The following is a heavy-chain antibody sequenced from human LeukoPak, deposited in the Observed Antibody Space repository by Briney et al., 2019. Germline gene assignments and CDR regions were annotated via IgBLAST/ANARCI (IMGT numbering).Heavy chain of an antibody. J-gene: IGHJ4*02. V-gene: IGHV4-39*07. Sequence: SETLSLTCTVSGGSISSSSYYWGWIRQPPGKGLEWIGSIYYSGSTYYNPSLKSRVTISVDTSKNQFSLKLSSVTAADTAVYYCARGASYYGSGSDFDYWGQGTLVTVSS. D-gene: IGHD3-10*01. CDR3: ARGASYYGSGSDFDY. CDR2: IYYSGST. CDR1: GGSISSSSYY.